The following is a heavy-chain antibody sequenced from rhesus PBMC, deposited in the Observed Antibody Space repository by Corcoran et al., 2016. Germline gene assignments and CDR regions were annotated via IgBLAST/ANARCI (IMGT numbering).Heavy chain of an antibody. Sequence: QLQLQESGPGLVKPSETLSLTCAVSGGSISSNWWSWIRQPPGKGLEWIGRISGSGGSTSYNPSLKSRVTISTDTSKSHLSLKLISVTAADTAVYYCARVSVAGWYFDIWGPGTPITISS. CDR3: ARVSVAGWYFDI. V-gene: IGHV4-173*01. J-gene: IGHJ2*01. CDR1: GGSISSNW. CDR2: ISGSGGST. D-gene: IGHD4-29*01.